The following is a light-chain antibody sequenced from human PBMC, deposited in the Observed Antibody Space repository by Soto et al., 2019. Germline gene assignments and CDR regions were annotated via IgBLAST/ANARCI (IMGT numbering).Light chain of an antibody. CDR2: ASS. CDR3: LQDYAYPRT. V-gene: IGKV1-6*01. Sequence: AIQMTQSPSSLSASVGDRVTIPCRASQDIRNELAWYQQRPGKAPNLLIYASSNLHSGVPSRFRGSGSGTDFTLTISSLQPDDFATYYCLQDYAYPRTFGQGTRVEI. CDR1: QDIRNE. J-gene: IGKJ1*01.